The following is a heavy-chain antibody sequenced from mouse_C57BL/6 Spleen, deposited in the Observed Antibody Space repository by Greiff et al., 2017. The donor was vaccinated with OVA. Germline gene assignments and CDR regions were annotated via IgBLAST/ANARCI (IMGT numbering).Heavy chain of an antibody. CDR1: GYTFTSYW. V-gene: IGHV1-50*01. J-gene: IGHJ1*03. D-gene: IGHD4-1*01. CDR2: IDPSDSYT. CDR3: ARGAGSNWYFDV. Sequence: VQLQQPGAELVKPGASVKLSCKASGYTFTSYWMQWVKQRPGQGLEWIGEIDPSDSYTNYNQKFKGKATLTVDTSSSTAYMQLSSLTLEYAAVYYCARGAGSNWYFDVWGTGTTLTVSS.